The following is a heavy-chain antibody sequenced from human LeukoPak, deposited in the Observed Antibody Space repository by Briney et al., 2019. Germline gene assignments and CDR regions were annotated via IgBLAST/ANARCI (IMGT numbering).Heavy chain of an antibody. D-gene: IGHD2-2*01. CDR3: ATGQDIVVVPAASPYYYYGMDV. J-gene: IGHJ6*02. V-gene: IGHV1-24*01. Sequence: ASVKVSCKVSGYTLTELSMHWVRQAPGKGLEWMGGFDPEDGETIYAQKFQGRVTMTEDTSTDTAYMELSSLRSEDTAVYYCATGQDIVVVPAASPYYYYGMDVWGQGTMVTVSS. CDR1: GYTLTELS. CDR2: FDPEDGET.